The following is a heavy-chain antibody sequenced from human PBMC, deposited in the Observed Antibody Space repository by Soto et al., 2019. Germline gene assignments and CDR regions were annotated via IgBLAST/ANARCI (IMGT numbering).Heavy chain of an antibody. CDR2: INHSGST. CDR1: GGSFSGYY. V-gene: IGHV4-34*01. J-gene: IGHJ6*02. Sequence: SETLSLTCAVYGGSFSGYYWSWIRQPPGKGLEWIGEINHSGSTNYNPALKSRVTISVDTSKNQFSLQLTSVTAADTAVYYCARAPPGPAPRWGVWGHGTTVTVSS. D-gene: IGHD3-16*01. CDR3: ARAPPGPAPRWGV.